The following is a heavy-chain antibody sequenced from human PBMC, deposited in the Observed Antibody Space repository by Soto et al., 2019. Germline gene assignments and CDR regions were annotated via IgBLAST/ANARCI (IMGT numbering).Heavy chain of an antibody. J-gene: IGHJ5*02. CDR2: IYNSGNT. D-gene: IGHD4-4*01. V-gene: IGHV4-59*01. CDR1: GDSISRNH. Sequence: LSRTCAWSGDSISRNHWYCIRQPQGRGLEWIRYIYNSGNTKYNPSLKSRVIISVDTSKNQRSLKLSSVTAAGTAVYYCARVSMSTVSWGFDPWGQGTLVTVSS. CDR3: ARVSMSTVSWGFDP.